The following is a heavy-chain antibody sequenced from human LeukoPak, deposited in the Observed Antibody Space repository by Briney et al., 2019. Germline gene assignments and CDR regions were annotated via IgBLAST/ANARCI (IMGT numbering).Heavy chain of an antibody. D-gene: IGHD3-10*01. Sequence: GGSLRLSCAASGFTFSNAWMSWVRQAPGKGLEWVGRIKSKTDGGTTDYAAPVKGRFTISRDDSKNTLYLQMNSLKTEDTAVYYCTTDPFMVRGAILVYWGQGTLVTVSS. CDR2: IKSKTDGGTT. CDR3: TTDPFMVRGAILVY. J-gene: IGHJ4*02. CDR1: GFTFSNAW. V-gene: IGHV3-15*01.